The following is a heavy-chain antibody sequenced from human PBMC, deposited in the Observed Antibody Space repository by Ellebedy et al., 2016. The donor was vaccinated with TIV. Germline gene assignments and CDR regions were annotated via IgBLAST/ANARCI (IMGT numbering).Heavy chain of an antibody. CDR2: ILPPDSHT. CDR1: GYTFSSYW. CDR3: ARLGYHYGQGDY. D-gene: IGHD3-10*01. Sequence: GESLKISCKASGYTFSSYWIGWVRHMPGKGLEWTGLILPPDSHTRYSPSSQGQVVISVDKSITTAYLQWNSLKASDTAMYYCARLGYHYGQGDYWGQGTLVTVSS. J-gene: IGHJ4*02. V-gene: IGHV5-51*01.